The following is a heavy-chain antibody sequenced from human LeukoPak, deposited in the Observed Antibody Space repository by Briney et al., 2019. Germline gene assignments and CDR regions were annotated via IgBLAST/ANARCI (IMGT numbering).Heavy chain of an antibody. V-gene: IGHV3-53*01. Sequence: GGSLRLSCAASDFSVGSNYMSWVRQAPGKGLEWVSVIYSGGSTYYADSVKGRFTISRDNSKNTLYLQMNSLRAEDTAVYYCARDGVPSTEGDYWGQGTLVTVSS. D-gene: IGHD5/OR15-5a*01. CDR2: IYSGGST. CDR3: ARDGVPSTEGDY. J-gene: IGHJ4*02. CDR1: DFSVGSNY.